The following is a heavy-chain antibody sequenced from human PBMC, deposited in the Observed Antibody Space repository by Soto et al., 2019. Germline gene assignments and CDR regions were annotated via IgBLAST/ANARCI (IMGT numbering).Heavy chain of an antibody. V-gene: IGHV3-33*01. Sequence: QVPLVESGGGVVQPGRSLRLSCAASGFTFSSYGMHWVRQAPGKGLEWVAVIWYDGSNKYYADSVKGRFTISRDNSKNTLYLQMNSLRAEDTAVYYCARSQQPGGYYYGMDVWGQGTTVTVSS. J-gene: IGHJ6*02. D-gene: IGHD6-13*01. CDR1: GFTFSSYG. CDR3: ARSQQPGGYYYGMDV. CDR2: IWYDGSNK.